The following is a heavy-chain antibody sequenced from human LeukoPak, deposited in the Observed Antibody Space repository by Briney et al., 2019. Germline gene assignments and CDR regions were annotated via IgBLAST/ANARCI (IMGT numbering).Heavy chain of an antibody. J-gene: IGHJ5*02. CDR3: ARERVVSDYNWFDP. CDR2: VNRVGNT. D-gene: IGHD6-25*01. V-gene: IGHV4-34*01. Sequence: SETLSLTCAVHGASFSGYSWSWVRQPPGKGLEWIGEVNRVGNTIYNPSLKSRVTISIDTSTTQFSLRLTSVTIADTAVYFCARERVVSDYNWFDPWGQGTLVTVSS. CDR1: GASFSGYS.